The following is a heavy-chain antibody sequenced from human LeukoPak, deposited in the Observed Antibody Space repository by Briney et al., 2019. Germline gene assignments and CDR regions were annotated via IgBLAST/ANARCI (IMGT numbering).Heavy chain of an antibody. CDR2: INPSGIT. Sequence: SETLSLTCVVYGGSFSGYYWGWIRQPPGKGLEWIGDINPSGITNYNQSLKSRVTISADTPKNQFSLRLSSVTAADTAVYYCARGSRWSGEKVGYFDRWGQGILVTVSS. V-gene: IGHV4-34*01. CDR3: ARGSRWSGEKVGYFDR. CDR1: GGSFSGYY. D-gene: IGHD3-10*01. J-gene: IGHJ4*02.